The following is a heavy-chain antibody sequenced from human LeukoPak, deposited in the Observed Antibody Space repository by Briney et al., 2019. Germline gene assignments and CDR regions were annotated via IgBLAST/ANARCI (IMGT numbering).Heavy chain of an antibody. D-gene: IGHD2-21*02. J-gene: IGHJ5*02. CDR3: AKDNIAYCGGDCSGWFDP. V-gene: IGHV3-9*03. CDR1: GFTFDDYA. CDR2: ISWNSGSI. Sequence: GGSLRLSCAASGFTFDDYAMHWVRQAPGKGLEWVPGISWNSGSIGYADSVKGRFTISRDNAKNSLYLQMNSLRAEDMALYYCAKDNIAYCGGDCSGWFDPWGQGTLVTVSS.